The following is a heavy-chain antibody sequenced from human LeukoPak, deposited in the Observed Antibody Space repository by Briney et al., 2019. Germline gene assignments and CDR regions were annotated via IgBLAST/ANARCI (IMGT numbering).Heavy chain of an antibody. D-gene: IGHD7-27*01. J-gene: IGHJ6*03. CDR3: ARVTGDSYYYYYMDV. V-gene: IGHV1-2*02. Sequence: GASVTVSCKASGYTFTGYYMHWVRQAPGQGLEWMGWINPNSGRTNYAQKFQGRVTMTRDTSISTAYMELSRLRSDDTAVYYCARVTGDSYYYYYMDVWGKGTTVTVSS. CDR2: INPNSGRT. CDR1: GYTFTGYY.